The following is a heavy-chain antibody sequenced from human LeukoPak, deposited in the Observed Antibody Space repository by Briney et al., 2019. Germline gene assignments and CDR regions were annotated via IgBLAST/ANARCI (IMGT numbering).Heavy chain of an antibody. J-gene: IGHJ4*02. Sequence: GRSLRLSCAASGFTLSSYGMHWVRQAPGKGPEWVAAISYDGSKEYYADSVKGRFSISRDNSKNTLYLQMNSLRAEDTAVFYCAKGKALLEYYFDYWGQGTLVTVSS. CDR3: AKGKALLEYYFDY. D-gene: IGHD2-15*01. CDR1: GFTLSSYG. CDR2: ISYDGSKE. V-gene: IGHV3-30*18.